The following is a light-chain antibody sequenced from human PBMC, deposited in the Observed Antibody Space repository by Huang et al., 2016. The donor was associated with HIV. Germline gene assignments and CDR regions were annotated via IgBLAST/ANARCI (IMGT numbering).Light chain of an antibody. CDR1: QNVTDS. Sequence: EIVLPQSPATLSLSPGERAPLSCRASQNVTDSLAWFRQKPGQAPSLLIYRAANRATGTPARFSGSGSGTDFTLTISSLEPEDFAIYYCQERIHWPRLTFGGGTKVEIK. J-gene: IGKJ4*01. CDR2: RAA. V-gene: IGKV3-11*01. CDR3: QERIHWPRLT.